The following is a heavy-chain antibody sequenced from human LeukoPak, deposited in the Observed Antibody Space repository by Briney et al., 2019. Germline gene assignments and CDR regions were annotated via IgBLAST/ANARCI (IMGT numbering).Heavy chain of an antibody. J-gene: IGHJ4*02. Sequence: ASVKVSCKASGYTFTSYYMHWVRQAPGQGLEWMGWINPNSGGTNYAQKFQGRVTMTRDTSISTAYMELSRLRSDDTAVYHCARSGYSSGWYTFWGQGTLVTVSS. CDR2: INPNSGGT. D-gene: IGHD6-19*01. CDR3: ARSGYSSGWYTF. V-gene: IGHV1-2*02. CDR1: GYTFTSYY.